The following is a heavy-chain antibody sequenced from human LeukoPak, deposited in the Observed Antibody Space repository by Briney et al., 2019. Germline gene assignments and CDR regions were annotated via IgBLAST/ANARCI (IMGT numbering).Heavy chain of an antibody. CDR2: IYYSGST. Sequence: SETLSVTCTVSGGSISSYYWSWIRQPPGKGLEWIGYIYYSGSTNYNPSLKSRVTISVDTSKNQFSLKLSSVTAADTAVHYCARYRRITMIRGVIGYFDYWGQGTLVTVAS. CDR1: GGSISSYY. D-gene: IGHD3-10*01. CDR3: ARYRRITMIRGVIGYFDY. J-gene: IGHJ4*02. V-gene: IGHV4-59*01.